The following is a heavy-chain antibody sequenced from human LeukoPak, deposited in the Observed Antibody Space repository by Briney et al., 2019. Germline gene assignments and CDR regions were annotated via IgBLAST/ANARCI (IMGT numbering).Heavy chain of an antibody. Sequence: SGGSLRLSCAASGFTFSSYSMNWVRQAPGKGLEWVSHITASGTAMFYADSVKGRFTISRDNAKNSLYLQMNSLRAEDTAVYYCARDYYGGLGGVDPWGQGTLVTVSS. D-gene: IGHD4-23*01. CDR2: ITASGTAM. CDR1: GFTFSSYS. CDR3: ARDYYGGLGGVDP. V-gene: IGHV3-48*04. J-gene: IGHJ5*02.